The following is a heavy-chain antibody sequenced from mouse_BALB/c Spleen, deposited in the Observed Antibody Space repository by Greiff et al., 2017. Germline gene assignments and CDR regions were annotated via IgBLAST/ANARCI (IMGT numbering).Heavy chain of an antibody. D-gene: IGHD2-1*01. Sequence: VQLKESGAELAKPGASVKMSCKASGYTFTSYWMHWVKQRPGQGLEWIGYINPSTGYTEYNQKFKDKATLTADKSSSTAYMQLSSLTSEDSAVYYCARDGNYAMDYWGQGTSVTVSS. CDR1: GYTFTSYW. CDR3: ARDGNYAMDY. V-gene: IGHV1-7*01. CDR2: INPSTGYT. J-gene: IGHJ4*01.